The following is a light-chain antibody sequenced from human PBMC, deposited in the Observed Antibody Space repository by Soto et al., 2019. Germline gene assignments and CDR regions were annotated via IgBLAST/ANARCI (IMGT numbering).Light chain of an antibody. CDR3: QQYHIWYT. J-gene: IGKJ2*01. V-gene: IGKV3-15*01. Sequence: EIVVTQFPATLSVSPGERATLSCRTSQSVSTHLAWFQQRPGQAPRLLIYETSTRATGVPARFTGRGSETEFTLTISSLQSEDFAVYYCQQYHIWYTFGQGTELEIK. CDR2: ETS. CDR1: QSVSTH.